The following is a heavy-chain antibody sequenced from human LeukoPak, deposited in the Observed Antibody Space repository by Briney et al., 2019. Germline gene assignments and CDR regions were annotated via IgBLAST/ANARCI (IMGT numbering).Heavy chain of an antibody. CDR3: ARDFAEGDYGKFDY. Sequence: SETLSLTCTVSGGSISSDDYSWSWIRQLPGKGLEWIGYIYYSGSTYYNPSLKSRVTISVDTSKNQFSLKLSSVTAADTAVYYCARDFAEGDYGKFDYWGQGTLVTVS. CDR2: IYYSGST. CDR1: GGSISSDDYS. V-gene: IGHV4-30-4*08. D-gene: IGHD4/OR15-4a*01. J-gene: IGHJ4*02.